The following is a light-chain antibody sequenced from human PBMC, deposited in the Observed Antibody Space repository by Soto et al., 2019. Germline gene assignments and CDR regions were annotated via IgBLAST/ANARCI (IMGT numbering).Light chain of an antibody. V-gene: IGKV1-27*01. CDR3: QKYDSAPHT. CDR2: TAS. J-gene: IGKJ2*01. Sequence: DIQMTQSPSSLSASVGDRVTITCRASQDIRNYLAWYQQRPGKVPKLLIYTASTLQSGVPSRFSGSGSGTDFTLTISSLQPEDVATYYCQKYDSAPHTFGQGTKVDIK. CDR1: QDIRNY.